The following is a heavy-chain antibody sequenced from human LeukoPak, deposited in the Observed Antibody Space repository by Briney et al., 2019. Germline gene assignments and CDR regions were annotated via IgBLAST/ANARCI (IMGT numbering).Heavy chain of an antibody. CDR3: AKDSSGGSFDY. CDR1: GFTFSSYA. D-gene: IGHD2-15*01. CDR2: ISGSGDRT. Sequence: GGSLRLTCAASGFTFSSYAMNWVRQAPGKGLEWVSVISGSGDRTYYADSVKGRFTMSRDNSKNTLYLQMNSLRAEDTAVYYCAKDSSGGSFDYWGQGTLVTVSS. V-gene: IGHV3-23*01. J-gene: IGHJ4*02.